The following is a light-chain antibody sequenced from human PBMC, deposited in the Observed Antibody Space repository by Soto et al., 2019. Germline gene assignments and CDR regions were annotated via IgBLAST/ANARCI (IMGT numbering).Light chain of an antibody. CDR2: EVS. Sequence: QSALTQPPSVSGSPGQSVTISCNGTSSDVGSYNRVSWYQQPPGTAPKLMIYEVSNRPSGVPDRFSGSKSGNTASLTISGLQAEDEADYYWSSFTSSSTVVFGGGTKLTVL. V-gene: IGLV2-18*02. CDR1: SSDVGSYNR. CDR3: SSFTSSSTVV. J-gene: IGLJ2*01.